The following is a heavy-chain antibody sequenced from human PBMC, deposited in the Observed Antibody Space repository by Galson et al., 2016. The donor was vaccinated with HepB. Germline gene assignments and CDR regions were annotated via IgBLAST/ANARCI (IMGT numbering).Heavy chain of an antibody. CDR2: IYYSGST. D-gene: IGHD3-3*01. Sequence: TLSLTCTVSGGSISGGGSYWSWIRQHPGKGLEWIGYIYYSGSTYYNPSLKSRVTISIDTSKNQFSLKLRSVTAADTAVYYCARVGRLDFWSGYYVPPFDYWGQGTLVTVSS. J-gene: IGHJ4*02. CDR3: ARVGRLDFWSGYYVPPFDY. V-gene: IGHV4-31*03. CDR1: GGSISGGGSY.